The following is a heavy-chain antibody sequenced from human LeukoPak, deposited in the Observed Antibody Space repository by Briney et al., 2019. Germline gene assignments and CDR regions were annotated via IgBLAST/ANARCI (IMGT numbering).Heavy chain of an antibody. CDR2: STPISGTA. D-gene: IGHD2-2*01. J-gene: IGHJ6*02. Sequence: SVKVCCKASGGTFNSYAISCVRQAPGQWLEWMGGSTPISGTANYAQKFQGRVTITADESTSTAYMELSSLRSEDTAVYYCASPYCSSTSCYYYYYYGMDVWGQGTTVTVSS. CDR1: GGTFNSYA. V-gene: IGHV1-69*01. CDR3: ASPYCSSTSCYYYYYYGMDV.